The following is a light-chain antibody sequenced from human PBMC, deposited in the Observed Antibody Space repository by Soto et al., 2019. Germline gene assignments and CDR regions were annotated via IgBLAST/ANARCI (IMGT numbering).Light chain of an antibody. J-gene: IGLJ3*02. CDR2: DVS. CDR1: SSDVGGYNY. Sequence: QSVLTQPRSVSGSPGQSVTISCTGTSSDVGGYNYVSWYQQHPGKAPKLMIYDVSKRPSGVPDRFSGSKSGNTASLTISGLQAEDEADYYCCSSAGTDTPVFGGGTQLTVL. V-gene: IGLV2-11*01. CDR3: CSSAGTDTPV.